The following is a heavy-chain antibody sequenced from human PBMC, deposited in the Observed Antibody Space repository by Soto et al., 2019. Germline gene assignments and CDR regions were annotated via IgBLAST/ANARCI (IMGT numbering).Heavy chain of an antibody. CDR3: ARGRSSTSKEVDYFDY. J-gene: IGHJ4*02. V-gene: IGHV1-18*01. CDR1: GYTFTSYG. CDR2: ISAYNGNT. Sequence: ASVKVSCKASGYTFTSYGISWVRQAPGQGLEWMGWISAYNGNTNYAQKLQGRVTMTTDTSTSTAYMELSSLRSEDTAVYYCARGRSSTSKEVDYFDYWGQGTLVTVSS. D-gene: IGHD2-2*01.